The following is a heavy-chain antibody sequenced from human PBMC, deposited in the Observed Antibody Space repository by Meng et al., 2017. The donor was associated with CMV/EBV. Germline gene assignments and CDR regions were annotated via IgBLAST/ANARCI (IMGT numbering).Heavy chain of an antibody. Sequence: ASVKVSCKASGYTFTSYDINWVRQATGQGLEWMGWMNPNSGNTGYAQKFQGRVTITRHTSISTAYMELSSLRSEDTAVYYCARDGGGYCSSTSCQDPYYYYGMDVWGQGTTVTVSS. D-gene: IGHD2-2*01. V-gene: IGHV1-8*03. CDR1: GYTFTSYD. CDR3: ARDGGGYCSSTSCQDPYYYYGMDV. CDR2: MNPNSGNT. J-gene: IGHJ6*02.